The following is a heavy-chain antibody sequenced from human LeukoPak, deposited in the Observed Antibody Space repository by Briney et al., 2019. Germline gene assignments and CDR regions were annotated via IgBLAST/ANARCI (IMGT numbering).Heavy chain of an antibody. CDR3: ARDRGRAAAGAALDY. CDR2: ISSSSSTI. CDR1: GFTFSSYS. V-gene: IGHV3-48*04. D-gene: IGHD6-13*01. Sequence: GGSLRLSCAASGFTFSSYSMNWVRQAPGKGLEWVSYISSSSSTIYYADSVKGRFTISRGNAKNSLYLQMNSLRAEDTAVYYCARDRGRAAAGAALDYWGQGTLVTVSS. J-gene: IGHJ4*02.